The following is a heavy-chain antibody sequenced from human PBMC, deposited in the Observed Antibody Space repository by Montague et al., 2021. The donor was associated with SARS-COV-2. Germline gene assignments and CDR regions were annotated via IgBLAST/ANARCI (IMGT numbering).Heavy chain of an antibody. CDR2: ISYNGRT. J-gene: IGHJ5*02. Sequence: LRLSCAASGFTFSSYAMHWVRQAPGKGLEWIGTISYNGRTFYNPSLRSRLTISVDPSENQFSLKLNSVTAADTAVYYCTRLALLVAGGIGCFDPWGQGTLVTVSS. V-gene: IGHV4-59*08. D-gene: IGHD1-1*01. CDR3: TRLALLVAGGIGCFDP. CDR1: GFTFSSYAMH.